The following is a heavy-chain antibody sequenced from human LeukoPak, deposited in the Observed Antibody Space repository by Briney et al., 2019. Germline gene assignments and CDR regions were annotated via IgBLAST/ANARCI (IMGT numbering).Heavy chain of an antibody. CDR2: MNPNSGNT. J-gene: IGHJ4*02. CDR3: ARVPHYYGSGSYYFYFDY. CDR1: GYTFTSYD. V-gene: IGHV1-8*01. Sequence: ASVKVSCKASGYTFTSYDINWVRQATGQGLEWMGWMNPNSGNTGYAQKFQGRVTMTRNTSISTAYMELSSLRSEDTAVYYCARVPHYYGSGSYYFYFDYWGQGTLVTVSS. D-gene: IGHD3-10*01.